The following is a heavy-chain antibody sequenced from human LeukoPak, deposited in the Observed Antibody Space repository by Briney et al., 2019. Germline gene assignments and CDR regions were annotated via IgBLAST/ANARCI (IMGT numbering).Heavy chain of an antibody. Sequence: GGSLRLSCAASGFTFSSYWMHWVRQAPGKGLVWVSRVNSDGSSTTYADSVKGRFTISRDNAKNTLYLQMNSLRAEDTAVYYCTRGSTQYSSGWYGLDYWGQGTLVTVSS. J-gene: IGHJ4*02. CDR3: TRGSTQYSSGWYGLDY. D-gene: IGHD6-19*01. CDR1: GFTFSSYW. CDR2: VNSDGSST. V-gene: IGHV3-74*01.